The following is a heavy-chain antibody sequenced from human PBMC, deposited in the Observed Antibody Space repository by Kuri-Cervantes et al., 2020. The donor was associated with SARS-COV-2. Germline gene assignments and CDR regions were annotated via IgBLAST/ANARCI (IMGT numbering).Heavy chain of an antibody. V-gene: IGHV4-39*01. CDR3: ARPQISEGKWELLFGVDSLDAFET. J-gene: IGHJ3*02. CDR1: GVVIDSNSYY. CDR2: IYYSGST. D-gene: IGHD1-26*01. Sequence: AETLSLTCIVSGVVIDSNSYYWVWIRQPPGKGLEWIGGIYYSGSTYHNPSLKSRVTLSADTSKNQFSLRLTSVTAADTAVYYCARPQISEGKWELLFGVDSLDAFETWGQGTMVTVSS.